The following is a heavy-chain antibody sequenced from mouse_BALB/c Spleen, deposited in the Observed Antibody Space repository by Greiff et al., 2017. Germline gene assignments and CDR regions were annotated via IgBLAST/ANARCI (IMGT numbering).Heavy chain of an antibody. J-gene: IGHJ3*01. CDR3: ARSDYGSPWFAY. Sequence: QVQLKQSGAELVRPGTSVKVSCKASGYAFTNYLIEWVKQRPGQGLEWIGVINPGSGGTNYNEKFKGKATLTADKSSSTAYMQLSSLTSDDSAVYFCARSDYGSPWFAYWGQGTLVTVSA. D-gene: IGHD1-1*01. V-gene: IGHV1-54*01. CDR2: INPGSGGT. CDR1: GYAFTNYL.